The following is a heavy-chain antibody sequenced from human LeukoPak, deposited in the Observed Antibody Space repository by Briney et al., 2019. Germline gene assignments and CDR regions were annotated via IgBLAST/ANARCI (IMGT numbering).Heavy chain of an antibody. D-gene: IGHD5/OR15-5a*01. Sequence: ETLSLTCTVSGGSISSSSYYWGWIRQPPGKGLEWVSYISSNSNTKDYADSVKGRFSISRDNAKNSLYLQMNSMRAEDTAVYYCARDVSPDYWGQGTLVTVAS. J-gene: IGHJ4*02. CDR2: ISSNSNTK. V-gene: IGHV3-48*01. CDR1: GGSISSSS. CDR3: ARDVSPDY.